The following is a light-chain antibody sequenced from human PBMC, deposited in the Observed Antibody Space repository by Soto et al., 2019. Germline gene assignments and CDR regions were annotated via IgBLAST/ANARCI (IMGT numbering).Light chain of an antibody. CDR3: QQYGSSLPNT. J-gene: IGKJ2*01. CDR1: QSVSSSY. CDR2: GAS. Sequence: EIVLTQSPGTLSLSPGERATLSCRASQSVSSSYLAWYQQKPGQAPRLLIYGASSKDTGIPDRFSGSGSGTDFTLTISRLEPEDFAVDYCQQYGSSLPNTFGQGTKLEIK. V-gene: IGKV3-20*01.